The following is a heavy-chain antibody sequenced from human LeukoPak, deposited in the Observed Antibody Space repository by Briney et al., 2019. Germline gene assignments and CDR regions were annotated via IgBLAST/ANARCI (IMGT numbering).Heavy chain of an antibody. Sequence: SETLSLTCAVYGGSFSGYYWSWIRQPPGKGLEWIGEINHSGSTNYNPSLKSRVTISVDTSKNQFSLKLSSVTAADTAVYYCARGEYYYESSGYYTFDYWGQGALVTVSS. V-gene: IGHV4-34*01. CDR1: GGSFSGYY. D-gene: IGHD3-22*01. CDR3: ARGEYYYESSGYYTFDY. CDR2: INHSGST. J-gene: IGHJ4*02.